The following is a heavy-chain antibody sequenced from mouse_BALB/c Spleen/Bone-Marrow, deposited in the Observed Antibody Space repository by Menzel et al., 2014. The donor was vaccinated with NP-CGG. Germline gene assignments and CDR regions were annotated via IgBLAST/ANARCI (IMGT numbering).Heavy chain of an antibody. Sequence: EVQVVESGGGLVQPGGSLKLSCAASGFDFSEFWMGWVRQAPGKGLEWIGEINPDSSTINYTPSLKDRFIISRDNAKNTLYLQMSKVRSEDTALYYCARLGYYGGFAYWGQGTLVTVSA. CDR2: INPDSSTI. V-gene: IGHV4-1*02. CDR1: GFDFSEFW. CDR3: ARLGYYGGFAY. D-gene: IGHD2-3*01. J-gene: IGHJ3*01.